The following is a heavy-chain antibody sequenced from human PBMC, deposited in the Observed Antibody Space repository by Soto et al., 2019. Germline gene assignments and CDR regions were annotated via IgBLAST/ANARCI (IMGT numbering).Heavy chain of an antibody. CDR1: GGSISSGDYF. CDR2: ISSIGST. Sequence: PSETLSLTCTVSGGSISSGDYFWSWIRQSPGKGLEWIGYISSIGSTYYNPSLKSRVSVSRDTSKNQFSLKLSSVTTTDTAVYYCARESPSSSKHPGKNWFDHWGPGTLVTVSS. CDR3: ARESPSSSKHPGKNWFDH. J-gene: IGHJ5*02. V-gene: IGHV4-30-4*01. D-gene: IGHD6-6*01.